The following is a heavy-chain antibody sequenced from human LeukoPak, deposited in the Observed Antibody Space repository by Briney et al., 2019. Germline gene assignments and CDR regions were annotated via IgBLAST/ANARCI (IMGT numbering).Heavy chain of an antibody. V-gene: IGHV3-23*01. J-gene: IGHJ5*02. CDR3: AKGGSSGWYLSNWFDP. Sequence: PGGSLRLSCAASGFTFSSYVMSWVRQAPGKGLEWVSAIWSSGDGTYYADSVKGRFTISSDNSKNTLYLQMNSLRAEDTAIYHCAKGGSSGWYLSNWFDPWGQGTLVTVSS. CDR1: GFTFSSYV. CDR2: IWSSGDGT. D-gene: IGHD6-19*01.